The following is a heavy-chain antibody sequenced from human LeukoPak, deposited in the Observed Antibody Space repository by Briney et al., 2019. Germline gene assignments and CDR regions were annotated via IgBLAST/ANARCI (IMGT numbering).Heavy chain of an antibody. CDR3: ARSGSSSWYGDY. D-gene: IGHD6-13*01. V-gene: IGHV1-46*01. J-gene: IGHJ4*02. CDR1: GYTLTSYY. CDR2: INPSGGST. Sequence: ASVKVSCKASGYTLTSYYMHWVRQAPGQGLEWKGIINPSGGSTSYAQKFQGRVTMTRDTSTSTVYMELSSLRSEDTAVYYCARSGSSSWYGDYWGQGTLVTVSS.